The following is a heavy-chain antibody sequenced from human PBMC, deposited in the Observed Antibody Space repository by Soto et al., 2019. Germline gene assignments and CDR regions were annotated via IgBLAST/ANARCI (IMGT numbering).Heavy chain of an antibody. Sequence: QVQLVESGGGVVQPGRSLRLSCAASGFTFSNYGMHWVRQAPGKGLEWVAVIWYDGSNKFYAGSVKGRFTISRDNSKNTLYLQMNSLRAEDAAVYYCARGVGNYFYAMDVWGQGTTVTVSS. V-gene: IGHV3-33*01. J-gene: IGHJ6*02. D-gene: IGHD1-26*01. CDR1: GFTFSNYG. CDR2: IWYDGSNK. CDR3: ARGVGNYFYAMDV.